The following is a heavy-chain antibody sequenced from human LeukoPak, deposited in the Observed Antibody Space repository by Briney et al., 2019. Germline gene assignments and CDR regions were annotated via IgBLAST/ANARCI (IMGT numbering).Heavy chain of an antibody. D-gene: IGHD3-10*01. Sequence: SETLSLTCTVSGGSISSYYWSWIRQPPGKGLEWIGYIYYSGSTNYNPSLESRVTIPLDTSKNQFSLKLSSVTAADTAVYYCAKAFSYYNSGTLDHWGQGTLVTVSS. CDR2: IYYSGST. V-gene: IGHV4-59*01. CDR1: GGSISSYY. CDR3: AKAFSYYNSGTLDH. J-gene: IGHJ4*02.